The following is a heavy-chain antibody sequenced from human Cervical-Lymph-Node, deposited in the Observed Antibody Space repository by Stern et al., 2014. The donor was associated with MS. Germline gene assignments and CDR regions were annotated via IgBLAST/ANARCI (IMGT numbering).Heavy chain of an antibody. CDR1: GYTFTTYY. D-gene: IGHD6-25*01. J-gene: IGHJ2*01. Sequence: QLVQSGAEVKKPGASVKISCKASGYTFTTYYVHWVRQAPGQVLEWMGIINPDGGSTIYAPKFRGRVTLTRDTSASTVYMELSSLTSEDTAFYYCARDPATSGWPFHYFDLWGRGTLVTVSS. CDR2: INPDGGST. V-gene: IGHV1-46*01. CDR3: ARDPATSGWPFHYFDL.